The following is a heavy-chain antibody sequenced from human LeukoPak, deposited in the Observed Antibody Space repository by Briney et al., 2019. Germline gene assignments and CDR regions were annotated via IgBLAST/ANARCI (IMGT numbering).Heavy chain of an antibody. CDR3: ASDTSGYCSGGSCYYR. Sequence: SVKVSCKASGGTFSSYAISWVRQAPGQGLEWMGGIIPIFGTTNYAQKFQGRVTITADKSTSTAYMELSSLRSEDTAVYYCASDTSGYCSGGSCYYRWGQGTLVTVSS. CDR2: IIPIFGTT. V-gene: IGHV1-69*06. D-gene: IGHD2-15*01. CDR1: GGTFSSYA. J-gene: IGHJ4*02.